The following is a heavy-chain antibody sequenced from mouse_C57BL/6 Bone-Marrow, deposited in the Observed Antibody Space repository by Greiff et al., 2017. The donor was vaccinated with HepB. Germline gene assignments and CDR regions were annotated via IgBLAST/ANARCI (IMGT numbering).Heavy chain of an antibody. J-gene: IGHJ2*01. D-gene: IGHD2-1*01. CDR2: IYPRSGNT. CDR3: ARLPFYYGEFDH. CDR1: GYTFTSYG. Sequence: QVQLQQSGAELARPGASVKLSCKASGYTFTSYGISWVKQRTGQGLEWIGEIYPRSGNTYYNEKFKGKATLTADKSSSTAYMELRSLTSEDSAVYFCARLPFYYGEFDHWGQGTTLTVSS. V-gene: IGHV1-81*01.